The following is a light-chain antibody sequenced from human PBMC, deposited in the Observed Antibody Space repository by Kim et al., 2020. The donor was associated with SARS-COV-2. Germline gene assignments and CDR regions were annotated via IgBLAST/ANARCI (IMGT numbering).Light chain of an antibody. CDR3: QQYNRWPPYI. V-gene: IGKV3-15*01. CDR1: QSVTSN. J-gene: IGKJ2*01. Sequence: SPGESATLSCRASQSVTSNLAWYQQRPGQAPRLLIYGESIRATGIPDRFSGSGSGTEFNLTISSLQPEDFALYYCQQYNRWPPYIFGQGTKLEI. CDR2: GES.